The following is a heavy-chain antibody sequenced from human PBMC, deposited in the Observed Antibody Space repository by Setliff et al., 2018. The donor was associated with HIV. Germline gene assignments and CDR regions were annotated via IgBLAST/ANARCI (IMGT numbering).Heavy chain of an antibody. V-gene: IGHV3-53*01. J-gene: IGHJ4*02. CDR1: GFSVSSSY. CDR2: TYSDDSP. Sequence: GGSLRLSCAATGFSVSSSYLSWVRQAPGKGLEWVSITYSDDSPYYTDSVKGRFTISRDNSKDTLYLQMNSLRAEDTAVYYCAKSLVGITRGYDYWGQGTLVTVSS. D-gene: IGHD3-22*01. CDR3: AKSLVGITRGYDY.